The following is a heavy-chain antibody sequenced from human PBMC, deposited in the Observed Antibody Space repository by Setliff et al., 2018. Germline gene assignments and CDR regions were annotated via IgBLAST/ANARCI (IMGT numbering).Heavy chain of an antibody. Sequence: PSETLSLTCAVSGGSLTSGSSYWTWIRQPAGKALEWIGRIHTSGSTNYSPSLKSRLSISVDTSKNQLSLRLTSVTAADTAVYYCARSNSTRYNSFDPWGQGTRVTVSS. D-gene: IGHD4-17*01. J-gene: IGHJ5*02. V-gene: IGHV4-61*02. CDR1: GGSLTSGSSY. CDR3: ARSNSTRYNSFDP. CDR2: IHTSGST.